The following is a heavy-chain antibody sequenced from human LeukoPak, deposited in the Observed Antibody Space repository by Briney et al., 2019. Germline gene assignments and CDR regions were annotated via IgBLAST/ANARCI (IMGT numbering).Heavy chain of an antibody. J-gene: IGHJ1*01. D-gene: IGHD6-19*01. CDR2: INPNSGGT. CDR1: GYTFTGYY. CDR3: AREVSGWSEYFQH. V-gene: IGHV1-2*02. Sequence: ASVKVSCKASGYTFTGYYMHCVRQAPGQGLEWMGWINPNSGGTNYAQKFQGRVTMTRDTSISTAYMELSRLRSDDTAVYYCAREVSGWSEYFQHWGQGTLVTVSS.